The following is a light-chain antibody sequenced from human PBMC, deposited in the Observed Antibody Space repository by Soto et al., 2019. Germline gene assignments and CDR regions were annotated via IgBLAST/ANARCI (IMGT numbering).Light chain of an antibody. Sequence: EIVLTQSPATLSLSPGERATLSCRASQSVSSSLAWYQHKPGQAPRLLIYDASNRATGIPARFSGSGSGTDFTLTISSLEPEDFACYYCQQRSNWLFTFGPGTKVDIK. CDR3: QQRSNWLFT. V-gene: IGKV3-11*01. CDR1: QSVSSS. J-gene: IGKJ3*01. CDR2: DAS.